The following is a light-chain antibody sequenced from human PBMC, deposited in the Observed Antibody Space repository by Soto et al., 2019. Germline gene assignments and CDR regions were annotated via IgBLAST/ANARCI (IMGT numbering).Light chain of an antibody. V-gene: IGKV1-39*01. Sequence: TQSPGTLSLSPGEGATLSCRASQSISTYLNWYQQTPGKAPKLLIYAASSLQSGVPSRFSGSGSGTDFTLTISSLHPEDSATYYCQQSYSTPPTFGQGTKVDIK. J-gene: IGKJ1*01. CDR2: AAS. CDR1: QSISTY. CDR3: QQSYSTPPT.